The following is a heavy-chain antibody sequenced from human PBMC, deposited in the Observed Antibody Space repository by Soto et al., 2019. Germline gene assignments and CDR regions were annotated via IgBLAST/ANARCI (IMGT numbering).Heavy chain of an antibody. CDR1: GYSFTSYW. D-gene: IGHD3-10*01. CDR2: IDPSDSYT. V-gene: IGHV5-10-1*01. J-gene: IGHJ5*02. CDR3: ARLWGSGSPTLNWFDP. Sequence: GESLKISCKGSGYSFTSYWISWVRQMPGKGLEWMGRIDPSDSYTNYSPSFQGHVTISADKSISTAYLQWSSLKASDTAMYYCARLWGSGSPTLNWFDPWGQGTQVTVSS.